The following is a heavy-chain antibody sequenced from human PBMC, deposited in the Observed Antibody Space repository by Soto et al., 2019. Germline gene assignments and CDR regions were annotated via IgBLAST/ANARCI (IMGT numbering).Heavy chain of an antibody. CDR3: AEGRAYYDSSGYYYPPPDAFDI. CDR2: ISGSGGST. D-gene: IGHD3-22*01. CDR1: GFTFSSYA. J-gene: IGHJ3*02. V-gene: IGHV3-23*01. Sequence: GGSLRLSCAASGFTFSSYAMSWVRQAPGKGLEWVSAISGSGGSTYYADSVRGRFTISRDNSKNTLYLQMNSLRAEDTAVYYCAEGRAYYDSSGYYYPPPDAFDIWGQGTMVTVSS.